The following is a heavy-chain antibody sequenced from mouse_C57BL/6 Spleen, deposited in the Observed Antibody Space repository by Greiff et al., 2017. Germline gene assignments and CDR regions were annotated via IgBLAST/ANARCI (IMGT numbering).Heavy chain of an antibody. CDR2: INPNNGGT. Sequence: EVQLQQSGPELVKPGASVKISCKASGYTFTDYYMNWVKQSHGKSLEWIGDINPNNGGTSYNQKFKGKATLTVDKSSSTAYMELRSLTSEDSAVYYCAREGLYYGSSYWYFDVWGTGTTVTVSS. J-gene: IGHJ1*03. CDR3: AREGLYYGSSYWYFDV. V-gene: IGHV1-26*01. D-gene: IGHD1-1*01. CDR1: GYTFTDYY.